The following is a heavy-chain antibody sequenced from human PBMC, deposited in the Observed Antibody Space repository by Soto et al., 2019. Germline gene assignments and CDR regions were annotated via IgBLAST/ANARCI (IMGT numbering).Heavy chain of an antibody. J-gene: IGHJ5*02. CDR1: GESFIGYY. D-gene: IGHD5-12*01. Sequence: QVHLQQWGAGLLKPSETLSLTCAVYGESFIGYYWTWIRQPPGKGLEWIGEINQRGRANYNPSLKSRVTISVDTSNNQFSLKLSSVTAADTSVYYCARTDIVTTNCFDPWGQGTLVTVSS. V-gene: IGHV4-34*02. CDR2: INQRGRA. CDR3: ARTDIVTTNCFDP.